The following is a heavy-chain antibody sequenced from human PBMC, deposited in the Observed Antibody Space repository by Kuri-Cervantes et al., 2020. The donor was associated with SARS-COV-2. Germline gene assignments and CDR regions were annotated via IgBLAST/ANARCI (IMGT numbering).Heavy chain of an antibody. CDR1: GYTFTSYD. CDR2: MNPNSGNT. CDR3: ARGTTVVKVDI. Sequence: ASVKVSCKASGYTFTSYDINWVRQATGQGLEWMGWMNPNSGNTGYAQRYQGRVTMTRNTSISTAYMELSSLRSEDTAVYYCARGTTVVKVDIWGQGTMVTVSS. J-gene: IGHJ3*02. D-gene: IGHD4-23*01. V-gene: IGHV1-8*01.